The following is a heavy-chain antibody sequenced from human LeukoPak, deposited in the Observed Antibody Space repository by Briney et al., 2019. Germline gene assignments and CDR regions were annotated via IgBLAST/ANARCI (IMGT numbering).Heavy chain of an antibody. Sequence: GGSLRLSCAASGFTFSSYGMHRVRQAPGKGLEWVAVIWFDGSKRYYADSVRGRFTISRDNSKNTLYLQMNSLRAEDTAVYYCASSMPYYFGYWGQGTLVTVSS. D-gene: IGHD2-2*01. CDR3: ASSMPYYFGY. CDR1: GFTFSSYG. V-gene: IGHV3-33*03. J-gene: IGHJ4*02. CDR2: IWFDGSKR.